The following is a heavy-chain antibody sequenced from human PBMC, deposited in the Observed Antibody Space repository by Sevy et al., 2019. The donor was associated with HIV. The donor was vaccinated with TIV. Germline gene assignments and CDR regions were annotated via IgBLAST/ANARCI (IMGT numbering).Heavy chain of an antibody. CDR1: GLTVSSNY. CDR3: ARGPELAP. D-gene: IGHD1-26*01. J-gene: IGHJ5*02. CDR2: IYSGGDT. V-gene: IGHV3-53*01. Sequence: GGSLRLSCAASGLTVSSNYMSWVRQVPGKGLEWVSVIYSGGDTYYADSVKGRFTISRDNSKNTLYLQINSLRAEDTAVYYCARGPELAPWGQGTLVTVSS.